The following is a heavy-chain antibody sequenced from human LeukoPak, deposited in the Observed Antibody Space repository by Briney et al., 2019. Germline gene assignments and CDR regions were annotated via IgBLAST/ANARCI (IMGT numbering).Heavy chain of an antibody. CDR1: GYTFTGYY. CDR3: ARAGSLYDFWSGYSDY. J-gene: IGHJ4*02. CDR2: INPNSGGT. Sequence: ASVTVSCKASGYTFTGYYMHWVRQAPGQGLEWMGWINPNSGGTNYAQKFQGRVTTTRDTSISTAYMELSRLRSDDTAVYYCARAGSLYDFWSGYSDYWGQGTLVTVSS. V-gene: IGHV1-2*02. D-gene: IGHD3-3*01.